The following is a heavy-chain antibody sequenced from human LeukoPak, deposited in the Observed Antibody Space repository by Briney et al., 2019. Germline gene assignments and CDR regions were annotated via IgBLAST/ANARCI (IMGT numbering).Heavy chain of an antibody. CDR2: INPSGDST. V-gene: IGHV1-46*01. CDR3: ARGAYCSSTSCYHPASLKDY. CDR1: GSTFTSYY. J-gene: IGHJ4*02. Sequence: VASVKVSCKASGSTFTSYYMHWVRQAPGQRLEWMGIINPSGDSTNYAQKFKGRVTMTRDTSTSTVYMELSSLRSEDTAVYYCARGAYCSSTSCYHPASLKDYWGQGTLVTVSS. D-gene: IGHD2-2*01.